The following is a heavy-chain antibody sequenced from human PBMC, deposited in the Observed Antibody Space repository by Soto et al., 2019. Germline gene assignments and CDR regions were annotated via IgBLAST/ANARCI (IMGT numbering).Heavy chain of an antibody. V-gene: IGHV3-30-3*01. CDR1: RFTFSSYA. CDR3: AGYLGATARADDRKRAFDY. D-gene: IGHD1-26*01. Sequence: QVQLVESGGGVVQPGRSLRLSCAASRFTFSSYAIHWVRQAPGKGLEWVAGISNTGNSEHYADSVKGRFTISRDNSRNTLYLQMNSLRAEDTAVYYCAGYLGATARADDRKRAFDYWGQGTLVTVSS. CDR2: ISNTGNSE. J-gene: IGHJ4*02.